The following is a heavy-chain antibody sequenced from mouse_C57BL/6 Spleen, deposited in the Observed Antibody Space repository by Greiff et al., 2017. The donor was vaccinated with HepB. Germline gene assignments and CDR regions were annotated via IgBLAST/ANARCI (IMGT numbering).Heavy chain of an antibody. J-gene: IGHJ1*03. CDR2: INYDGSST. V-gene: IGHV5-16*01. CDR3: ARYGSSYWYFDV. D-gene: IGHD1-1*01. Sequence: EVKLMESEGGLVQPGSSMKLSCTASGFTFSDYYMAWVRQVPEKGLEWVANINYDGSSTYYLDSLKSRFIISRDNAKNILYLQMSSLKSEDTATYYCARYGSSYWYFDVWGTGTTVTVSS. CDR1: GFTFSDYY.